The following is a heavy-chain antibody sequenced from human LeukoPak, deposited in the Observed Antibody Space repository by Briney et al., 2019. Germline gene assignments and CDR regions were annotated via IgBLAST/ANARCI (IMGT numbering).Heavy chain of an antibody. CDR3: ARELTLHY. CDR2: IYYSGST. CDR1: GGSISSYY. J-gene: IGHJ4*02. D-gene: IGHD4/OR15-4a*01. V-gene: IGHV4-59*01. Sequence: SETLCLTCTVSGGSISSYYWSWIRQPPGKGLEWIGYIYYSGSTNYNPSLKSRVTISVDTSKNQFSLKLSSVTAADTAVYYCARELTLHYWGQGTLVTVSS.